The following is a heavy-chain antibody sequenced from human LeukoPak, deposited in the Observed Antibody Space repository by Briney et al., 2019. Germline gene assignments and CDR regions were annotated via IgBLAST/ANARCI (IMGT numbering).Heavy chain of an antibody. CDR3: ARDPDSSGWSSFEY. CDR2: IWYDGSNK. Sequence: GGSLRLSCAASGLTFSSYGMHWVRQAPGKGLEWVAVIWYDGSNKYYADSVKGRFTISRDNAKSTLYLQMNSLRAEDTAVYYCARDPDSSGWSSFEYWGQGTLVTVSS. D-gene: IGHD6-19*01. V-gene: IGHV3-33*01. CDR1: GLTFSSYG. J-gene: IGHJ4*02.